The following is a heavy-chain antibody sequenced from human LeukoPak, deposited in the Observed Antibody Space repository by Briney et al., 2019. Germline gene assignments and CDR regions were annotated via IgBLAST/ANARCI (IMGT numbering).Heavy chain of an antibody. D-gene: IGHD6-25*01. CDR3: GRAATYS. CDR2: IYSAGST. Sequence: GGSLRLYCAASGFTVSSNYMSWVRQAPGKGLEWVSVIYSAGSTHYADSVKGRFTISRDNSKNTLYLQMNRRRAENTAVYYWGRAATYSWGQGTLVTVSA. V-gene: IGHV3-66*01. J-gene: IGHJ4*02. CDR1: GFTVSSNY.